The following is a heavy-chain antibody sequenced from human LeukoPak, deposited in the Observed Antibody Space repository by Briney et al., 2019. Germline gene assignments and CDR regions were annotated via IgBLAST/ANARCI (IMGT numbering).Heavy chain of an antibody. V-gene: IGHV4-59*01. D-gene: IGHD3-22*01. J-gene: IGHJ6*03. CDR1: GGSISSYY. Sequence: PSETLSLTCTVSGGSISSYYWSWIRQPPGKGLEWIGYIYYSGSTNYNPSLKSRVTISVDTSKNQFSLKLSSVTAADTAVYYCARGVGSGYSLYYYYYYMDVWGKGTTVTVSS. CDR3: ARGVGSGYSLYYYYYYMDV. CDR2: IYYSGST.